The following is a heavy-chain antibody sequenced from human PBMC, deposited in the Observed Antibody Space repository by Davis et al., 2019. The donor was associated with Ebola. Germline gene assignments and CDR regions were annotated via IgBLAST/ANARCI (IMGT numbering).Heavy chain of an antibody. CDR2: IIPIFDTP. CDR3: ARDFDGGNYYFDY. CDR1: GGSFSSHP. V-gene: IGHV1-69*13. D-gene: IGHD3-9*01. J-gene: IGHJ4*02. Sequence: SVKVSCKTSGGSFSSHPISWVRQAPRQGLEWMGGIIPIFDTPHYAQKFQDRITITADASTSTAYMELSSLRSEDTATYFCARDFDGGNYYFDYWGPGTPVTVS.